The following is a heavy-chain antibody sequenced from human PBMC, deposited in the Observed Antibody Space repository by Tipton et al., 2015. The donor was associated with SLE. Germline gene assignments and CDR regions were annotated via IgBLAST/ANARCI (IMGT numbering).Heavy chain of an antibody. CDR1: GFTFSDYY. J-gene: IGHJ3*02. D-gene: IGHD3-22*01. CDR2: ISSSSSYT. CDR3: AKDYYDSRGAFDI. Sequence: GSLRLSCAASGFTFSDYYMSWIRQAPGKGLEWVSYISSSSSYTNYADSVKGRFTISRDNSKNTLYLQMNSLRAEDTAVYYCAKDYYDSRGAFDIWGQGTMVTVSS. V-gene: IGHV3-11*05.